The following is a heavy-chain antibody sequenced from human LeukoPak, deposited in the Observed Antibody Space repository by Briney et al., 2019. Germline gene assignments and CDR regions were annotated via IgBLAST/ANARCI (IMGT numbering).Heavy chain of an antibody. Sequence: GGSLRLSCAASGFTVSSNYMSWVRQAPGKGLEWVSYISSSGSTIYYADSVKGRFTISRDNAKNSLHLQMNSLRAEDTAVYYCAREFRGGRYTEEGGRYWGQGTLVTVSS. J-gene: IGHJ4*02. V-gene: IGHV3-11*04. CDR1: GFTVSSNY. CDR2: ISSSGSTI. D-gene: IGHD3-16*02. CDR3: AREFRGGRYTEEGGRY.